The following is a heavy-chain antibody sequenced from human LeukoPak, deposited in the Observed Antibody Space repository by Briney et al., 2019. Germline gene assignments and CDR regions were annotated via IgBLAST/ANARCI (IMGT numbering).Heavy chain of an antibody. CDR3: ARGQWWMRSHYFDY. CDR1: GGSFSGYY. Sequence: SETLSLTCAVYGGSFSGYYWSWIRQPPGKGLEWIGEINHSGSTNYNPSLKSRVTISVDTSKNQFSLKLSSVTAADTAVYYCARGQWWMRSHYFDYWGQGTLVTVSS. D-gene: IGHD2-8*02. J-gene: IGHJ4*02. V-gene: IGHV4-34*01. CDR2: INHSGST.